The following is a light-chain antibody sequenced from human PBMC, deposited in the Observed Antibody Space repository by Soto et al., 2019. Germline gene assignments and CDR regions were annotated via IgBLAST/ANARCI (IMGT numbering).Light chain of an antibody. J-gene: IGKJ1*01. Sequence: DIQMTQSPSTLSASVGDRVTITCRASQSISSWLAWYQQKPGKAPKLLIYDASSLESGVPSRFSVSGSGTEFTLTISSLQPDDFATYYCQQYNSWWTFGQGTKVDIK. CDR2: DAS. CDR3: QQYNSWWT. V-gene: IGKV1-5*01. CDR1: QSISSW.